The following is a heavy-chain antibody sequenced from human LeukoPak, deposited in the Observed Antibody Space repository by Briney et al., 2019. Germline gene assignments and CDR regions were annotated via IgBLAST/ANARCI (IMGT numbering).Heavy chain of an antibody. CDR1: RFTFSSYS. J-gene: IGHJ3*02. V-gene: IGHV3-21*04. CDR3: VRGGAGATASDVFDI. D-gene: IGHD5-12*01. Sequence: PGGSLRLSCAASRFTFSSYSINWVRQAPGKGLEWVSSISSGSSHIFYEDSVKGRFTISRDNAKNSLSLQMNSLRVEDTAIYYCVRGGAGATASDVFDIWGQGTMVTVSS. CDR2: ISSGSSHI.